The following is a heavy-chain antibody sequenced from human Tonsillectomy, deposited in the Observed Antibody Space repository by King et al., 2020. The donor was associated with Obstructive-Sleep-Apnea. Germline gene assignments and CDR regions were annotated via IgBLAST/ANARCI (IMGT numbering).Heavy chain of an antibody. V-gene: IGHV4-4*07. CDR2: IYTSGTT. Sequence: VQLQESGPGLVKPSETLSLTCTVSRGSISGYYWSWIRQPAGKGLEWIGRIYTSGTTNYSPSLKRRFTMSVDTSKNQFSLKLSSLTAADTAVYYWARGGDWFGPWGQGTLVTVSS. J-gene: IGHJ5*02. CDR1: RGSISGYY. CDR3: ARGGDWFGP.